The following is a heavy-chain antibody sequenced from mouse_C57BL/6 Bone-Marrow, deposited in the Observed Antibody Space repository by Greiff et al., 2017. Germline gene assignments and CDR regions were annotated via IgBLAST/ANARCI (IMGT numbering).Heavy chain of an antibody. CDR2: IYPRSGNT. CDR3: AREGYSNYVAY. V-gene: IGHV1-81*01. D-gene: IGHD2-5*01. CDR1: GYTFTSSG. Sequence: SGAELARPGASVKLSCKASGYTFTSSGISWVKQRTGQGLEWIGEIYPRSGNTYYNEKFKGKATLTADKSSSTAYMELRSLTSEDSAVYFCAREGYSNYVAYWGQGTPVTVSA. J-gene: IGHJ3*01.